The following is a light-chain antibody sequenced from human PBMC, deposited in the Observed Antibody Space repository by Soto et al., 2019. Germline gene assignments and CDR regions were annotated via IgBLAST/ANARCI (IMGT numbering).Light chain of an antibody. J-gene: IGLJ1*01. V-gene: IGLV1-40*01. Sequence: QSVLTQPPSVSGAPGQRVTSSCTGSSSNIGPGYDVHWYQQLPGTAPKLLIYGNSNRPSGVPDRFSGSKSGTSASLAITGLQAEDEADYYCQSSDSSLNVFGTGTKVTVL. CDR1: SSNIGPGYD. CDR3: QSSDSSLNV. CDR2: GNS.